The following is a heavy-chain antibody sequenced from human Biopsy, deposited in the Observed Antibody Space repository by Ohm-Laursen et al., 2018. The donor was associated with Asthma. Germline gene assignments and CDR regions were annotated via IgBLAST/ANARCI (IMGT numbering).Heavy chain of an antibody. J-gene: IGHJ4*02. CDR3: ASQSSGPDFWSGYYYFDY. CDR2: ISYDGSNK. CDR1: GFTFSSYG. D-gene: IGHD3-3*01. Sequence: SLRLSCSASGFTFSSYGMHWVRQAPGKGLEWVEVISYDGSNKYYADSVKGRFTISRDNSKNTLYLQMNSLRAEDTAVYYCASQSSGPDFWSGYYYFDYWGQGTLVTVSS. V-gene: IGHV3-30*03.